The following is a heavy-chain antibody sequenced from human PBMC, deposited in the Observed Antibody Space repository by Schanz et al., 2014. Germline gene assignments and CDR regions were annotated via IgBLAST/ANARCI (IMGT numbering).Heavy chain of an antibody. Sequence: EVQLAESGGGLVQPGGSLRLSCAASGFTFTNYAMSWVRQAPGKGLEWVSLISDSGDTAYYADSVKGRFTISRDNFKGALYLQMNSLRPEDTAVYYCARGGFGEVSYFDYGGQGTLVTVSS. V-gene: IGHV3-23*04. J-gene: IGHJ4*02. D-gene: IGHD3-10*01. CDR1: GFTFTNYA. CDR3: ARGGFGEVSYFDY. CDR2: ISDSGDTA.